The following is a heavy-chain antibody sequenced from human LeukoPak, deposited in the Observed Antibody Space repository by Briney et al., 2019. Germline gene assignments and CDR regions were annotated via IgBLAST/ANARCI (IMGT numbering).Heavy chain of an antibody. D-gene: IGHD1-26*01. CDR3: ARLGRRIYGMDV. CDR1: GGSGSSSSYY. J-gene: IGHJ6*02. V-gene: IGHV4-39*01. CDR2: IYYSGST. Sequence: PSETLSLTCTVSGGSGSSSSYYWGWIRQPPGKGLEWIGSIYYSGSTYYNPSLKSRVTISVDTSKNQFSLKLSSVTAADTAVYYCARLGRRIYGMDVWDQGTTVTVSS.